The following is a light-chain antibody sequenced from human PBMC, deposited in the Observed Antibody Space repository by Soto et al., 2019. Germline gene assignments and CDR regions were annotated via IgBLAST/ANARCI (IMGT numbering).Light chain of an antibody. CDR3: QNYNSAPLT. V-gene: IGKV1-27*01. J-gene: IGKJ4*01. CDR1: QSVTYY. Sequence: DIQMTQSPSSLSASVGERVTITCRASQSVTYYLAWYQQKPGKVPKLLIYAASTLQSGLPSRFSGGGSGADFTLTISSLQPEDVATYYCQNYNSAPLTFGGGTKVEIK. CDR2: AAS.